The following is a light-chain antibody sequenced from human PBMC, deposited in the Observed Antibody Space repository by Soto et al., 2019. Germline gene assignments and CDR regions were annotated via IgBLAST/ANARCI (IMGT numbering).Light chain of an antibody. Sequence: EIVLTQSPGTLSLSPGERATLSCRASQSVGSSYLAWYQQKPGQAPRLLIYGASSRATGIPDRFSGSGSGKDFTLTISRLELEDFAVYYCQQYDSAPWTFGQGTKVQIK. CDR1: QSVGSSY. CDR3: QQYDSAPWT. V-gene: IGKV3-20*01. J-gene: IGKJ1*01. CDR2: GAS.